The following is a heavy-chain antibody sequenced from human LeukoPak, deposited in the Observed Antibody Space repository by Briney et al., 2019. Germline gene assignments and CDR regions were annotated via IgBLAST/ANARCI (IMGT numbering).Heavy chain of an antibody. D-gene: IGHD5-18*01. J-gene: IGHJ4*02. CDR1: GGSFSGYY. CDR3: ARARGYSYGYFS. V-gene: IGHV4-34*01. Sequence: XETLSLTCAVYGGSFSGYYWSWIRQPPGKGLEWIGEINHSGSTNYNPSLKSRVTISVDTSKNQFSLKLSSVTAADTAVYYCARARGYSYGYFSWGQGTLVTVSS. CDR2: INHSGST.